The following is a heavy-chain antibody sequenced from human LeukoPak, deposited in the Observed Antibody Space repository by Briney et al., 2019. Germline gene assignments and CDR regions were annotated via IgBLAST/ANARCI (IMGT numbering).Heavy chain of an antibody. CDR1: GGSISSSTYY. D-gene: IGHD6-19*01. J-gene: IGHJ3*02. Sequence: PSETLSLTCTVSGGSISSSTYYWCWIRQPPGKGLEWIGSIYYSGSTYYNPSPKSRVTISVDTSKNQFSLKLSSVTAADSAVYYCARSTIAVAGTGVFDIWGQGTMVTVSS. CDR2: IYYSGST. CDR3: ARSTIAVAGTGVFDI. V-gene: IGHV4-39*01.